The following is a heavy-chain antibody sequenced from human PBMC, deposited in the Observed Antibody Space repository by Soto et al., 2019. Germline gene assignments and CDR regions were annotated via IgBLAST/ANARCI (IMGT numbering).Heavy chain of an antibody. D-gene: IGHD3-22*01. Sequence: QLLESGGGLVQPGVSLRLSCAASGFTFSRYAMAWVRQAPGKGLEWVSHITASGGNTYYADSVKGRFTISRDNSKKALYLQMDRXXXXDTAVYYCAKSTDLYYDSSVFD. V-gene: IGHV3-23*01. J-gene: IGHJ4*01. CDR1: GFTFSRYA. CDR2: ITASGGNT. CDR3: AKSTDLYYDSSVFD.